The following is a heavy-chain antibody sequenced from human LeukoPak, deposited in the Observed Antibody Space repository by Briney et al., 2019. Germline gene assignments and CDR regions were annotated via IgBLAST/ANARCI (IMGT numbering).Heavy chain of an antibody. CDR1: GYTFTSYD. CDR3: ARGTLINRRDGYKSGHYYGMDV. Sequence: GASVKVSCKASGYTFTSYDINWVRQATGQGLEWMGWMNPNSGNTGYAQKFQGRVTMTRNTSISTAYMELSSLRSEDTAVYYCARGTLINRRDGYKSGHYYGMDVWGQGTTVTVSS. CDR2: MNPNSGNT. V-gene: IGHV1-8*01. D-gene: IGHD5-24*01. J-gene: IGHJ6*02.